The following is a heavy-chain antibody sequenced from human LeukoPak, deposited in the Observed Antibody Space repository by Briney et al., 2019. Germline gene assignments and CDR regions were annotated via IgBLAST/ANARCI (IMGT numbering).Heavy chain of an antibody. CDR1: GYTFISYG. CDR3: ARDHLLANIAVFAFDI. CDR2: ISAYNGNT. J-gene: IGHJ3*02. V-gene: IGHV1-18*01. D-gene: IGHD6-19*01. Sequence: ASVKVSCKASGYTFISYGISWVRQAPGQGLEWMGWISAYNGNTNYAQKLQGRVTITTDESTSTAYMELSSLRSEDTAVYYCARDHLLANIAVFAFDIWGQGTMVTVSS.